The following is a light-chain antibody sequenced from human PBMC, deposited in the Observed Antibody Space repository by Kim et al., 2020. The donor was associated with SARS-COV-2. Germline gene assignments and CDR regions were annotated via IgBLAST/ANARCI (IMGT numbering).Light chain of an antibody. CDR2: GAS. J-gene: IGKJ5*01. CDR1: QSISSY. V-gene: IGKV1-39*01. CDR3: QQSYSMPPIS. Sequence: DIQMTQSPSSLSASVGDRVTITCRASQSISSYLNWYQQKPGKAPKLVIYGASSLQSGVPSRFSGSGSGTDFTLTISSLQPEDFASYYCQQSYSMPPISFGQGTRLEIK.